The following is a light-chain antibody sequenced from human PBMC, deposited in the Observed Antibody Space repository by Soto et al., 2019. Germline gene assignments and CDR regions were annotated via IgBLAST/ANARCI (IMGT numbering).Light chain of an antibody. J-gene: IGKJ5*01. Sequence: EIVLTQSPGTLSLSPGERATLSCRASQTVSSNFLAWYQQKPGQAPRLLIYDASNRATGIPARFSGSGSGTDFTLTISSLEPEDFAVYYCQQRSNWPPGLFGQGTRLEIK. CDR3: QQRSNWPPGL. V-gene: IGKV3-11*01. CDR2: DAS. CDR1: QTVSSN.